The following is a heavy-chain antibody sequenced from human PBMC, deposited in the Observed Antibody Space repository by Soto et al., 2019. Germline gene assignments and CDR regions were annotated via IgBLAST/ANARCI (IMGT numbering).Heavy chain of an antibody. J-gene: IGHJ6*02. Sequence: PSETLSLTCTVSGGSISSSNWWSWVRQPPGKGLEWIGEIYHSGSTNYNPSLKSRVTISVDKSKNQFSLKLSSVTAADTAVYYCARRELVIYYYGMDVWGQGTTVTVSS. CDR1: GGSISSSNW. V-gene: IGHV4-4*02. D-gene: IGHD2-15*01. CDR2: IYHSGST. CDR3: ARRELVIYYYGMDV.